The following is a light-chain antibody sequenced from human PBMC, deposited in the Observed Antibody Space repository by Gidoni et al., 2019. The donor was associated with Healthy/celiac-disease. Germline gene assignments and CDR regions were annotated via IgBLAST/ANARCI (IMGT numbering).Light chain of an antibody. CDR2: GAS. Sequence: EIVLTPSPGTLSLSPGERATLSCRASQSFSSSYVAWYQQKPGQAPRLLIYGASSRATGIPDRFSGSVSGTDFTLTISRLEPKDFAVYYCQQYGSSFGGGTKVEIK. J-gene: IGKJ4*01. CDR3: QQYGSS. V-gene: IGKV3-20*01. CDR1: QSFSSSY.